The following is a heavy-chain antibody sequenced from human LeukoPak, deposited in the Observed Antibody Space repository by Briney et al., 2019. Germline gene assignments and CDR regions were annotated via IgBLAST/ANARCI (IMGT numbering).Heavy chain of an antibody. V-gene: IGHV3-23*01. CDR2: ISGSGGST. D-gene: IGHD6-19*01. CDR3: ARDSSGWSKNY. J-gene: IGHJ4*02. CDR1: GFTFSSYE. Sequence: PGGSLRLSCAASGFTFSSYEMNWVRQAPGKGLQWVSAISGSGGSTYYGDSVKGRFTISRDNSKNMMYLQMNSLRVEDTAVYYCARDSSGWSKNYWGQGTLVTVSS.